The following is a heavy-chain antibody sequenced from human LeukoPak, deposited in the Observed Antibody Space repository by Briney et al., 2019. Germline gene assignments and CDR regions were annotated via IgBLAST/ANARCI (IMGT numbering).Heavy chain of an antibody. V-gene: IGHV3-30*02. CDR2: IRYDGSNK. CDR3: AKDRSIAVADEPSYYFDY. CDR1: GFTFSSYG. J-gene: IGHJ4*02. Sequence: GGSLRLSCAASGFTFSSYGMHWVRQAPGKGLEWVAFIRYDGSNKYYADSVKGRFTISRDNSKNTLYLQMNSLRAEDTAVYYCAKDRSIAVADEPSYYFDYWGQGTLVAVSS. D-gene: IGHD6-19*01.